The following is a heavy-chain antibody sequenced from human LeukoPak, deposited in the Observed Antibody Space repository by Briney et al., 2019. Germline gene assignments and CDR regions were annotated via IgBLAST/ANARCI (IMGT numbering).Heavy chain of an antibody. D-gene: IGHD3-10*01. CDR2: IYTSGTT. CDR3: ARDAKYYYGSRTXFFFXY. Sequence: PSETLSLTCTVSGGSISSYYWSWIRQPAGKGLEWIGHIYTSGTTNYNPSLKSRVTMSIDTSKNQFSLKLSSVTAADTAIYYCARDAKYYYGSRTXFFFXYXXXGTLLTVSX. V-gene: IGHV4-4*07. CDR1: GGSISSYY. J-gene: IGHJ4*02.